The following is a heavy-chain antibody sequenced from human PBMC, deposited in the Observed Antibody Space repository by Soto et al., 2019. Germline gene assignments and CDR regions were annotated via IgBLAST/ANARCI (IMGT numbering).Heavy chain of an antibody. J-gene: IGHJ4*01. CDR3: ARGEQYSGRIFDY. CDR1: GDSVSSNSAG. CDR2: TYYRSKWYY. Sequence: SETLSLTCAITGDSVSSNSAGWSWVRQSPSRGLEWLGRTYYRSKWYYEYAVSVRGRITINPDTSKNQYSLQLNSVTPEDTAVYFCARGEQYSGRIFDYWGQGTLVTVSS. V-gene: IGHV6-1*01. D-gene: IGHD1-26*01.